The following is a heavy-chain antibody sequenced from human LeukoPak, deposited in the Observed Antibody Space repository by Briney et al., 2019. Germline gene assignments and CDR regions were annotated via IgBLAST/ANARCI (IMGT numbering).Heavy chain of an antibody. CDR3: ARLTHTIFGVVINYYYYYMDV. D-gene: IGHD3-3*01. CDR2: IYYSGST. Sequence: PSETLPLTCTVSGGSISSSSYYWGWIRQPPGKGLEWIGSIYYSGSTYYNPSLKSRVTISVDTSKYQFSLKLSSVTAADTAVYYCARLTHTIFGVVINYYYYYMDVWGKGTTVTVSS. J-gene: IGHJ6*03. CDR1: GGSISSSSYY. V-gene: IGHV4-39*07.